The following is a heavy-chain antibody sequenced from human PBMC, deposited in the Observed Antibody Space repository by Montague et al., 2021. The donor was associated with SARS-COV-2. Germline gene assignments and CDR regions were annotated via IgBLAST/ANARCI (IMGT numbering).Heavy chain of an antibody. J-gene: IGHJ4*02. CDR2: IDWDDDK. V-gene: IGHV2-70*11. CDR1: GFSLSTNGMC. D-gene: IGHD5-12*01. CDR3: VRLRPGGGVSGDMYYFDY. Sequence: VKPTQTLTLTCTFSGFSLSTNGMCVSWIRQPLGKALEWLARIDWDDDKYYSTSLKTRLTISKDTSKNQVVLTMTNMDPVDTATYYCVRLRPGGGVSGDMYYFDYWGLGARVTVSA.